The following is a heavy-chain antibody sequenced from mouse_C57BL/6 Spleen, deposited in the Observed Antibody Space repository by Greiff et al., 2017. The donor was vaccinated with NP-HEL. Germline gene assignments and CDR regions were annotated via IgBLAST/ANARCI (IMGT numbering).Heavy chain of an antibody. CDR3: TGGGYRLDYYAMDY. J-gene: IGHJ4*01. CDR1: GFTFSNYW. D-gene: IGHD2-2*01. CDR2: IRLKSDNYAT. V-gene: IGHV6-3*01. Sequence: EVHLVESGGGLVQPGGSMKLSCVASGFTFSNYWMNWVRQSPEKGLEWVAQIRLKSDNYATHYAESVKGRFTISRDDSKSSVYLQMNNLRAEDTGIYYCTGGGYRLDYYAMDYWGQGTSVTVSS.